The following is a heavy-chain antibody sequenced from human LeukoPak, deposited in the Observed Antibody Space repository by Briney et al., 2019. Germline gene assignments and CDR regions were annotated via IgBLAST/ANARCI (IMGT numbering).Heavy chain of an antibody. CDR2: IYYSGST. CDR3: ARHLRGYSYGPFDS. J-gene: IGHJ4*02. CDR1: GGSMSSYY. V-gene: IGHV4-59*08. Sequence: KTSETLSLTCTVSGGSMSSYYWSWIRQPPGKGLEWIGYIYYSGSTNYNPSLKTRGTISVDTSNNQFSLKLSSVTAADTAVYYCARHLRGYSYGPFDSWGQGALVTVSS. D-gene: IGHD5-18*01.